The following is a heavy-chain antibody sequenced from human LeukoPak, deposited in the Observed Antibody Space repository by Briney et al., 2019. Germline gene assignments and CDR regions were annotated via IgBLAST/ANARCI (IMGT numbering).Heavy chain of an antibody. J-gene: IGHJ3*02. CDR1: GYTFISFA. Sequence: ASVKVSCKASGYTFISFAMNWVRQAPGQGLEWMGWISAYNGNTNYAQKLQGRVTMTTDTSTSTAYMELRSLRSDDTAVYYCARDSGIVGDFDIWGQGTMVTVSS. CDR2: ISAYNGNT. D-gene: IGHD1-26*01. CDR3: ARDSGIVGDFDI. V-gene: IGHV1-18*01.